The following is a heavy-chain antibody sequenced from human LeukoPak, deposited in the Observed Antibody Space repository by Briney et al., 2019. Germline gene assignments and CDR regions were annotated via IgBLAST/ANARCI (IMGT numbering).Heavy chain of an antibody. D-gene: IGHD3-16*02. CDR3: ARVRIMITFGGVIV. J-gene: IGHJ4*02. Sequence: GGSLRLSCAASGFTFSSYAMSWVRQAPGKGLEWVSAISGSGGSTYYADSVKGRFTISRDNSKNTLYLQMNSLRAEDTAVYYCARVRIMITFGGVIVWGQGTLVTVSS. CDR1: GFTFSSYA. CDR2: ISGSGGST. V-gene: IGHV3-23*01.